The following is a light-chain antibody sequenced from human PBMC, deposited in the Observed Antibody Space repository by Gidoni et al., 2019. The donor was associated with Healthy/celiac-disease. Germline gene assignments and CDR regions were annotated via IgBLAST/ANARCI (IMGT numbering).Light chain of an antibody. CDR3: QQFNNYPLYT. V-gene: IGKV1D-13*01. CDR2: DAS. J-gene: IGKJ2*01. Sequence: AIQLTQSPSSLSASVGDRVTITCRASQGISSALAWYQQKPGKAPKLLIYDASSLESGVPSRFSGSGSGTDFTLTISSLQPEDFATYYCQQFNNYPLYTFXQXTKLEIK. CDR1: QGISSA.